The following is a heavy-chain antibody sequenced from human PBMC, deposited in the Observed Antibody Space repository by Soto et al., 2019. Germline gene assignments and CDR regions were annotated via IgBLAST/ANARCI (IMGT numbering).Heavy chain of an antibody. V-gene: IGHV1-8*01. CDR2: MNPNSGNT. Sequence: GSSVKVSCKASGYTFTSYDINWVRQATGQGLEWMGWMNPNSGNTGYAQKFQGRVTMTRNTSISTAYMELSSLRSEDTAVYYCARDGGDYDFYYYGMYVWGQGTPGTASS. CDR3: ARDGGDYDFYYYGMYV. D-gene: IGHD3-3*01. J-gene: IGHJ6*02. CDR1: GYTFTSYD.